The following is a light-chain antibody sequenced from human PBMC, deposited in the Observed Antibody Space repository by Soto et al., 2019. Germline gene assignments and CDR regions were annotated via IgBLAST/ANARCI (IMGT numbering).Light chain of an antibody. CDR3: SSYASSSPFV. Sequence: QSVLTQPASVSGSPGQSITISCTGTSSDVGGYNYVSWYQQLPGKAPKLMIYDVSYRHSGVSNRFSGSKSGNTASLIISGLQAEDEADYYCSSYASSSPFVFGTGTKVTVL. CDR1: SSDVGGYNY. CDR2: DVS. V-gene: IGLV2-14*01. J-gene: IGLJ1*01.